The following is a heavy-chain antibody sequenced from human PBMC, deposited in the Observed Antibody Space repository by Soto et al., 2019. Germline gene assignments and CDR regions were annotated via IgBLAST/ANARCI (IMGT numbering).Heavy chain of an antibody. CDR1: GYTLTAYY. Sequence: GASVKVSCKASGYTLTAYYLQWVRQAPGQGPEWMGWINPNNGDTNYAPKFQGRVAMTRDTSISTAYMEMSRLRSDDTAIYCCARDGRGMDVWGQGTSVTSP. D-gene: IGHD5-12*01. CDR3: ARDGRGMDV. V-gene: IGHV1-2*02. J-gene: IGHJ6*02. CDR2: INPNNGDT.